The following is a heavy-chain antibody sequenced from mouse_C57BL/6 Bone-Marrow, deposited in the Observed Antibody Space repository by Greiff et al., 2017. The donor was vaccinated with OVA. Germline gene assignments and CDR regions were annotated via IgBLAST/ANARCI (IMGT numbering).Heavy chain of an antibody. CDR2: INSNNGGT. CDR1: GYTFTDYN. D-gene: IGHD2-4*01. J-gene: IGHJ3*01. V-gene: IGHV1-18*01. Sequence: EVQLQQSRPELAKPGASVKIPCKASGYTFTDYNMDWVKQSHGKSLEWIGDINSNNGGTIYNQKFKGKATLTVDKSSSTAYMELRSLTSEDTAVYYCARGGYYDYDGGAWFAYWGQGTLVTVSA. CDR3: ARGGYYDYDGGAWFAY.